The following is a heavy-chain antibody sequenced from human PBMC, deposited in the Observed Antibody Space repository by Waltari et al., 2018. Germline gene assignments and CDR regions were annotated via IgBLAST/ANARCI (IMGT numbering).Heavy chain of an antibody. CDR3: AKGDGSYGSGFAFDI. J-gene: IGHJ3*02. Sequence: EVQLLESGGGLVQPGGSLSLSCAASGFTFSSDAMGWVRQAPGKGLEWVSPISGVGGSTDYSDSVKGRFTISRDNSKNTLYLQMNSLRAEDTAVYYCAKGDGSYGSGFAFDIWGQGTMVTVSS. CDR2: ISGVGGST. CDR1: GFTFSSDA. D-gene: IGHD1-26*01. V-gene: IGHV3-23*01.